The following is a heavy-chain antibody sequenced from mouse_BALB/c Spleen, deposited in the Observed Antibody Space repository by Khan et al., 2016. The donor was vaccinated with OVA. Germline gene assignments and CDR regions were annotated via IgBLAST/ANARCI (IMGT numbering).Heavy chain of an antibody. D-gene: IGHD2-1*01. Sequence: VQLQQSGPELVKPGASVKISCKASGYTFASYYIHWVKQRPGQGLEWIGWIYPGNVNTGYNEKFKGKATLAADKSSNTAYIQLSSLTSEASAVFCGARRGGNIASYSLDYWGQGTSVTVSS. CDR3: ARRGGNIASYSLDY. V-gene: IGHV1S56*01. CDR1: GYTFASYY. CDR2: IYPGNVNT. J-gene: IGHJ4*01.